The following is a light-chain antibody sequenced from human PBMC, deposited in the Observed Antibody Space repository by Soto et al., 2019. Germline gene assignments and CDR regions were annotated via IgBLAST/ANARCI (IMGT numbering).Light chain of an antibody. CDR1: QSVSSY. Sequence: EIVLTQSPATLSLSPGERATLSCRASQSVSSYLAWYQQKPGQAPRLLIYDASNRATGIPARFSGSGSGTDFTLTISSLQPEDFATYFCQESYSAPYTFGQGTNLEI. CDR2: DAS. CDR3: QESYSAPYT. V-gene: IGKV3-11*01. J-gene: IGKJ2*01.